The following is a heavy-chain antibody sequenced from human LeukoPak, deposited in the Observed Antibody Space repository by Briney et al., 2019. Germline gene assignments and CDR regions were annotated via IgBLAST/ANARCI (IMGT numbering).Heavy chain of an antibody. CDR2: ISYDGSNK. CDR3: ARGYYYDSNGAFDI. Sequence: PGGSLRLSCAASGFTFSSYAMHWVRQAPGKGLEWVAVISYDGSNKYYADSVKGRFTISSDNSKNTLYLQMNSLRAEDTAVYYCARGYYYDSNGAFDIWGQGTMVTVSS. D-gene: IGHD3-22*01. CDR1: GFTFSSYA. V-gene: IGHV3-30-3*01. J-gene: IGHJ3*02.